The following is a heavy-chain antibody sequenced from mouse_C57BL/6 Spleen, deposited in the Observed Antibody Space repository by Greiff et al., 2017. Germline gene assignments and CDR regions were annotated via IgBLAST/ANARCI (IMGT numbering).Heavy chain of an antibody. CDR2: IDPEDGDT. CDR1: GFNIKDYY. J-gene: IGHJ4*01. V-gene: IGHV14-1*01. Sequence: EVQLQQSGAELVRPGASVKLSCTASGFNIKDYYMHWVKQRPEQGLEWIGRIDPEDGDTEYAPKFQGKATMTADTSSNTAYLQLSSLTSEDTAVYYCTTWYCYGSSLYAMDYWGQGTSVTVSS. D-gene: IGHD1-1*01. CDR3: TTWYCYGSSLYAMDY.